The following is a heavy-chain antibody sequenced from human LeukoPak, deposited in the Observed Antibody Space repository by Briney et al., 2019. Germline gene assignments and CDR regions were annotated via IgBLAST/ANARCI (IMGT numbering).Heavy chain of an antibody. V-gene: IGHV3-23*01. D-gene: IGHD3-16*01. CDR3: AHFGGVTHYYGMDV. Sequence: GGSLRLSCAASGFTFSSYAMSWVRQAPGKGLEWVSAISGSGGSTYYADSVKGRFTISRDNSKNTLYLQMNSLRAEDTAVYYCAHFGGVTHYYGMDVWGQGTTVTVSS. J-gene: IGHJ6*02. CDR2: ISGSGGST. CDR1: GFTFSSYA.